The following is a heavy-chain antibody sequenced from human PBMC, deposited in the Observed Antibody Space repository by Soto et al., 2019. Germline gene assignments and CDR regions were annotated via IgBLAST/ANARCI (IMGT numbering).Heavy chain of an antibody. D-gene: IGHD4-17*01. CDR3: AREGGIYGDHQAGFDP. CDR2: IYYSGST. CDR1: GGSISSYY. Sequence: QVQLQESGPGLVKPSETLSLTCTVSGGSISSYYWSWIRQPPGKGLEWIGYIYYSGSTNYNPSLKSRVTISVDTSKNQFSLKLSSVTAADTAVYYCAREGGIYGDHQAGFDPWGQGTLVTVSS. J-gene: IGHJ5*02. V-gene: IGHV4-59*01.